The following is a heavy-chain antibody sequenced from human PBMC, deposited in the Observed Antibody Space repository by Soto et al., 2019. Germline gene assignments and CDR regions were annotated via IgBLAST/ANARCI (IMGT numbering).Heavy chain of an antibody. CDR2: IIPFFKAT. CDR3: ARDVPLNYYDGTFSYYAMDV. CDR1: GGTFSSYA. Sequence: SVKVSCKASGGTFSSYAISWVRQAPGQGLEWMGGIIPFFKATNYAQKFQGRVTITADDSTSTAYMDLYSLGSEDTAVYYCARDVPLNYYDGTFSYYAMDVWGQGTTVTVSS. V-gene: IGHV1-69*13. J-gene: IGHJ6*02. D-gene: IGHD3-16*01.